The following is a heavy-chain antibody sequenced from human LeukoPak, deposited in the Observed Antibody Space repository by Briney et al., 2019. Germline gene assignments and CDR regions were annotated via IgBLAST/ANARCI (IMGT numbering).Heavy chain of an antibody. V-gene: IGHV3-11*01. D-gene: IGHD2-15*01. Sequence: GGSLRLSCAASGFTFSDYYMSWIRQAPGKGLEWVSYISSSASTIYYADSVKGRFTISRDNAKNSLYLQMNSLRAEDTAVYYCARSGYCSGGSCYHCYYYMDVWGKGTTVTVSS. CDR3: ARSGYCSGGSCYHCYYYMDV. J-gene: IGHJ6*03. CDR2: ISSSASTI. CDR1: GFTFSDYY.